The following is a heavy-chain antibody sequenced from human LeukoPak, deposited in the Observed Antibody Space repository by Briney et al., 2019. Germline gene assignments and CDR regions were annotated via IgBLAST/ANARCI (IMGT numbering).Heavy chain of an antibody. CDR1: GGSFSTFY. CDR3: ATMSVSAMFYLHY. D-gene: IGHD2-8*01. J-gene: IGHJ4*02. CDR2: INHNGNT. Sequence: PSETLSLTCAVSGGSFSTFYWSWIRQSPGKGLEWIGDINHNGNTNYNPSLKSRVTISVGTSRNLFSLRLTSVTAADTAVYYCATMSVSAMFYLHYWGQGALVTVSS. V-gene: IGHV4-34*01.